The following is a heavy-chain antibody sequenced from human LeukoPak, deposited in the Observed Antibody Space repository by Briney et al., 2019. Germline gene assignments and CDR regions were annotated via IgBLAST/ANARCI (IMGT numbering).Heavy chain of an antibody. CDR2: ISGSGGNT. CDR1: GFTFSSYG. V-gene: IGHV3-23*01. CDR3: AKDPERWLQLRLGFSD. D-gene: IGHD5-24*01. Sequence: GGSLRLSCAASGFTFSSYGMSWVRQSPGKGVEWVSGISGSGGNTYYADSVKGQFTICRDNSENTLYLQMNSLRAEDTAVYYCAKDPERWLQLRLGFSDWGQGTLVTVSS. J-gene: IGHJ4*02.